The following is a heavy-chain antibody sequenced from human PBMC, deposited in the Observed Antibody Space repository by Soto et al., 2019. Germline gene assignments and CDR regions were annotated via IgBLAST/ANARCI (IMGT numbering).Heavy chain of an antibody. CDR1: GFTLSNYG. D-gene: IGHD2-2*02. V-gene: IGHV3-33*01. CDR2: IWSDGINK. Sequence: QVQLVESGGGVVQPGRSLRLSCAASGFTLSNYGLHWVRQAPGKGLEWVAVIWSDGINKYYLDSVQSRFTISRDGSRNTLDLPINSLRAEDTAVYSCARGRQARPQAYLDSWGQGTPVSVSS. CDR3: ARGRQARPQAYLDS. J-gene: IGHJ5*01.